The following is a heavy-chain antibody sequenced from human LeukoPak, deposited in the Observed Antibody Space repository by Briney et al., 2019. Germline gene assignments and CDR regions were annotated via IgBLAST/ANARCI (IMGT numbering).Heavy chain of an antibody. CDR2: IYPGDSDT. Sequence: GGPLRLSCAASGFTFSNAWMSWVRQMPGKGLEWMGIIYPGDSDTRYSPSFQGQVTISADKSISTAYLQWSSLKASDTAMYYCARHGGLGDYYDSSGLPIDIWGQGTMVTVPS. D-gene: IGHD3-22*01. CDR1: GFTFSNAW. J-gene: IGHJ3*02. CDR3: ARHGGLGDYYDSSGLPIDI. V-gene: IGHV5-51*01.